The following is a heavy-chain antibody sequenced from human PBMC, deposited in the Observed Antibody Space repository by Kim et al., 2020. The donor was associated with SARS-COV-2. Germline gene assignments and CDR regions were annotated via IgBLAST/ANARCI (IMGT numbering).Heavy chain of an antibody. CDR1: GYTFTNYY. CDR3: ARGHYGSGTYFGY. CDR2: INPSGSST. J-gene: IGHJ4*02. D-gene: IGHD3-10*01. V-gene: IGHV1-46*01. Sequence: ASVKVSCKASGYTFTNYYMYWVRQAPGQGLEWMGIINPSGSSTTYAQKFQDRFIMTRDTSTSTVYMQLSSLRSEDTAVYYFARGHYGSGTYFGYWGQGTL.